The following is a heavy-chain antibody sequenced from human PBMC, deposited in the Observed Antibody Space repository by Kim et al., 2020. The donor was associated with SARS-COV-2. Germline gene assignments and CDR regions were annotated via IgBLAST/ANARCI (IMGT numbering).Heavy chain of an antibody. J-gene: IGHJ1*01. Sequence: GGSLRLSCTASGFTFSSHAISWVRQAPGKGLQWVSAIGGSGDYTYYSDSVKGRFTISRDNSRNMLFLQMNSLGAEDTGLYFFARGPPYSFYTNGYFYHWG. V-gene: IGHV3-23*01. D-gene: IGHD3-22*01. CDR2: IGGSGDYT. CDR1: GFTFSSHA. CDR3: ARGPPYSFYTNGYFYH.